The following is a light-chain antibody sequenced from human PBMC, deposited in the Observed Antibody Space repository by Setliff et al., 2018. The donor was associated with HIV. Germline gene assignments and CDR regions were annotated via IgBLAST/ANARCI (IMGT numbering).Light chain of an antibody. J-gene: IGLJ1*01. CDR3: NSFTGTGTYV. CDR1: SSDVGGYKY. V-gene: IGLV2-14*03. Sequence: QSVLAQPASVSGSPGQSITISCTGTSSDVGGYKYASWYQQHPGRAPKLIIYDVNSRPSGISRRFSGSKSGSTASLTISGLQAEDEADYYCNSFTGTGTYVFGTGTKVT. CDR2: DVN.